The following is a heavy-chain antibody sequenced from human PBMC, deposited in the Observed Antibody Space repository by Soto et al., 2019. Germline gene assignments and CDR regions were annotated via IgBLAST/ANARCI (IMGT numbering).Heavy chain of an antibody. J-gene: IGHJ4*02. Sequence: GGSLRLSCAASGFTFSNYWMVWARQTPGKGLEWVANINTDGSLMYYVDSVEGRFITTRDNAKNSLYLQMNSLRAEDTAVYYCAKDLGWPRPSYPDYWGQGIRVTVSS. CDR2: INTDGSLM. CDR1: GFTFSNYW. D-gene: IGHD5-12*01. V-gene: IGHV3-7*01. CDR3: AKDLGWPRPSYPDY.